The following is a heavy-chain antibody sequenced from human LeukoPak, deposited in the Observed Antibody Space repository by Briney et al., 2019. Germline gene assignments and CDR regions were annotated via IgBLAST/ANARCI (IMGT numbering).Heavy chain of an antibody. Sequence: GGSLRLSCAASGFTFSSYAMHWVRQAPGKGLEWVAVISYDGSNKYYADSVKGRFTISRDNSKNTLYLQMNSLRPEDTAVCFCAREEIAVAGPTYYFDYWGQGTLVTVSS. D-gene: IGHD6-19*01. CDR1: GFTFSSYA. CDR2: ISYDGSNK. V-gene: IGHV3-30-3*01. CDR3: AREEIAVAGPTYYFDY. J-gene: IGHJ4*02.